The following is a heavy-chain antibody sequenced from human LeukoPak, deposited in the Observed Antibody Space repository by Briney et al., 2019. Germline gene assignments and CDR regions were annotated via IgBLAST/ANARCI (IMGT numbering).Heavy chain of an antibody. CDR2: INHSGST. CDR3: ARGRAARPFYYYDYMDV. Sequence: SETLSLTCAVYGGSFSGYYLSWLRQPPGKGLEWIGEINHSGSTNYNQSVTRRVTISVDTSKNQFSLKLSSVTAADTAVYYCARGRAARPFYYYDYMDVWGKGTTVTVSS. CDR1: GGSFSGYY. D-gene: IGHD6-6*01. V-gene: IGHV4-34*01. J-gene: IGHJ6*03.